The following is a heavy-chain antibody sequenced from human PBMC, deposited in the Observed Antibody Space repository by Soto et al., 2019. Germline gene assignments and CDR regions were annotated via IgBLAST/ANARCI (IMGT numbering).Heavy chain of an antibody. V-gene: IGHV4-39*01. J-gene: IGHJ4*02. CDR2: IFYSGAA. D-gene: IGHD5-18*01. Sequence: QLQLQESGPGLVKPSETLSLTCTVSGGSISSSSYYWGWIRQPPGKGLEWIGSIFYSGAAHYNPSLKSRVTISVDTSKNQFSLKLSSVTAADTAVYYCARVSSPPISEYSYSSHALFDQWGQGTLVTVSS. CDR1: GGSISSSSYY. CDR3: ARVSSPPISEYSYSSHALFDQ.